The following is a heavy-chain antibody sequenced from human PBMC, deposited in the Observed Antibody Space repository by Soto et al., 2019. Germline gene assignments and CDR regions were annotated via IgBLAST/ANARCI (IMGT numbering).Heavy chain of an antibody. CDR3: AKDRRAGGNSAFYFDF. CDR2: ISATGGGT. D-gene: IGHD3-16*01. Sequence: GGSLRLSCAASGFTFSTYAMSWVRQAPGKGLEWVSLISATGGGTYYADSVKGRFTISRDNSHNTLYLQVHSLTAEDTAVYYCAKDRRAGGNSAFYFDFWGQGAQVTVSS. V-gene: IGHV3-23*01. CDR1: GFTFSTYA. J-gene: IGHJ4*02.